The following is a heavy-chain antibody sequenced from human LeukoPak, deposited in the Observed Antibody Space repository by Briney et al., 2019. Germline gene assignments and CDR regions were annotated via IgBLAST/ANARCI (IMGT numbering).Heavy chain of an antibody. CDR2: IYYSGRT. CDR1: GGSINNYY. V-gene: IGHV4-59*01. D-gene: IGHD5-12*01. J-gene: IGHJ5*02. Sequence: SETLSLTCTVSGGSINNYYWNWIRQPPGKGLEWVGSIYYSGRTNYNPSLRSRVTISVDTSKNQFSLKLIPVTAADTAVYYCARDRGYSGYGGGYNWFDPWGQGTLVTVSS. CDR3: ARDRGYSGYGGGYNWFDP.